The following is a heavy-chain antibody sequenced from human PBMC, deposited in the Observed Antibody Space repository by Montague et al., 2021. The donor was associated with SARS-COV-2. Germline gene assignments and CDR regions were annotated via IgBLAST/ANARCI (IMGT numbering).Heavy chain of an antibody. CDR2: TYYSSKCYH. J-gene: IGHJ3*02. CDR1: GDSVSSNTAT. CDR3: ARTTTRMLYPENAFDI. V-gene: IGHV6-1*01. D-gene: IGHD2-15*01. Sequence: CAISGDSVSSNTATWNWIRQSPSRGLERLGRTYYSSKCYHDYAISLKSRITINPDTSKNQFSLQLSSVAPEDTAVFYCARTTTRMLYPENAFDIWGQGTMVTVSS.